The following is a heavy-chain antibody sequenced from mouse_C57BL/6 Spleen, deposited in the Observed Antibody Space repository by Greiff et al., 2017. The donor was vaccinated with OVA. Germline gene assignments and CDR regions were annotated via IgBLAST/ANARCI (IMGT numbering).Heavy chain of an antibody. V-gene: IGHV1-61*01. CDR2: IYPSDSET. CDR1: GYTFTSYW. CDR3: ARAGGWLPRDY. Sequence: QVQLKQPGAELVRPGSSVKLSCKASGYTFTSYWMDWVKQRPGQGLEWIGNIYPSDSETHYNQKFKDKATLTVDKSSSTAYMQLSSLTSEDSAVYYCARAGGWLPRDYWGQGTTLTVSS. D-gene: IGHD2-3*01. J-gene: IGHJ2*01.